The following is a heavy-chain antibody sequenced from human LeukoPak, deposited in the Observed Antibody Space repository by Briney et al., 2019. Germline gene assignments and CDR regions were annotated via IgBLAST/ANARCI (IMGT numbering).Heavy chain of an antibody. J-gene: IGHJ4*02. V-gene: IGHV3-48*03. CDR1: GFTFSSYE. Sequence: GGSLRLSCAASGFTFSSYEMNWVRQAPGKGLEWVSYISSSGSTIYYADSVKGRFTISRDNAKNSLYLQMNSLRAEDTAVYYCARMAGAIFGGGFDYWGQGTLVTASS. CDR2: ISSSGSTI. CDR3: ARMAGAIFGGGFDY. D-gene: IGHD3-3*01.